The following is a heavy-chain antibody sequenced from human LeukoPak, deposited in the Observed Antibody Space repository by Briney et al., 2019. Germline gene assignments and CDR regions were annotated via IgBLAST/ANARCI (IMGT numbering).Heavy chain of an antibody. J-gene: IGHJ5*01. CDR1: GFTFSDYY. CDR3: ARDRGNSDPGDWFDS. D-gene: IGHD4-23*01. CDR2: ISGSGSTL. V-gene: IGHV3-11*01. Sequence: PGGSLRLSCAASGFTFSDYYMSWIRQAPGKGLEWVSYISGSGSTLYYAASVRGRFTISRDNAKNSLFLQMNSLRAEDTAVYYCARDRGNSDPGDWFDSWGQGTLVTVSS.